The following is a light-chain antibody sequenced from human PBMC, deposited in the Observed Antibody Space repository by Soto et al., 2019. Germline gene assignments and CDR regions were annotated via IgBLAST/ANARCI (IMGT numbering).Light chain of an antibody. CDR1: SSDVGSYDG. CDR3: SSYTSSSTYV. CDR2: DVS. J-gene: IGLJ1*01. Sequence: QPVLTQPPSVSGSPGQSVTISCTGTSSDVGSYDGVSWYQQPPGTAPKLMIYDVSNRPSGVPDRFSGSKSGNTASLTISGLQAEDEGDYYCSSYTSSSTYVFGTGTKLTVL. V-gene: IGLV2-18*02.